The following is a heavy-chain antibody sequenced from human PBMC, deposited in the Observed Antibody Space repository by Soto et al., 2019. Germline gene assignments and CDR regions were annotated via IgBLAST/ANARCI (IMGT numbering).Heavy chain of an antibody. V-gene: IGHV3-72*01. CDR3: ARGPQSRLTPYYYGMDV. CDR2: VSDKAHSHTT. Sequence: EVQLVESGGDLVQPGGSLRLSCAASGFTFSDHYMDWVRQAPGKGLEWVARVSDKAHSHTTEYAASVKGRFTISRDDSKTSLYLDMNSLTTADTAVYFCARGPQSRLTPYYYGMDVWGQGTTVTVSS. D-gene: IGHD1-1*01. CDR1: GFTFSDHY. J-gene: IGHJ6*02.